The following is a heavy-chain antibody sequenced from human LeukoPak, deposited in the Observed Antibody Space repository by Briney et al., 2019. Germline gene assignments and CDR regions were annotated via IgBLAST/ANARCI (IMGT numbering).Heavy chain of an antibody. V-gene: IGHV3-7*04. D-gene: IGHD6-13*01. CDR2: IRQDGNEI. J-gene: IGHJ4*02. Sequence: PGGSLRLSCAASGFALSSYWMNWVRQAPGKGLEWVANIRQDGNEIHYVDSVKGRFSISRDNARNSVFLQMNSLRAEDTAVYYCARPSYSSTWYYFEYWGQGSLVTVSS. CDR1: GFALSSYW. CDR3: ARPSYSSTWYYFEY.